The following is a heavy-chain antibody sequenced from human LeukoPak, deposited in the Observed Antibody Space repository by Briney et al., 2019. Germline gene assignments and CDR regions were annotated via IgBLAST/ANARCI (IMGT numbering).Heavy chain of an antibody. D-gene: IGHD5-18*01. CDR3: ARDPLGYSYGTTAEYFQH. CDR1: GFTFSSYW. Sequence: GGSLRLSCATSGFTFSSYWMSWVRQAPGKGLEWVANIKQDGSVKHYVDSVKGRFTISRDNAKNSLYLQMNSLRAEDTAVYYCARDPLGYSYGTTAEYFQHWGQGTLVTVSS. CDR2: IKQDGSVK. V-gene: IGHV3-7*01. J-gene: IGHJ1*01.